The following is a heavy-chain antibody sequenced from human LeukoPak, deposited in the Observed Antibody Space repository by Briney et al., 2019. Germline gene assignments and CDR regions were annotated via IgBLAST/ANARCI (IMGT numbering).Heavy chain of an antibody. J-gene: IGHJ4*02. V-gene: IGHV4-34*01. D-gene: IGHD2-2*01. Sequence: PSETLSLTCAVYGGSFSGYYWNWIRQPPGKGLEWIGEINHSGSTNYNPSLKSRVTISVDTSKNQFSLKLSSVTAADTAVYYCAGGVPGYCSSTSCYPFDYWGQGTLVTVPS. CDR3: AGGVPGYCSSTSCYPFDY. CDR1: GGSFSGYY. CDR2: INHSGST.